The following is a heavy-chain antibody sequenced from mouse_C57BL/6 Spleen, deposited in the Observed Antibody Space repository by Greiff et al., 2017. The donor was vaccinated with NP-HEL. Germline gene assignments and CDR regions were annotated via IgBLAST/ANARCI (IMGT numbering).Heavy chain of an antibody. CDR2: IDPSDSET. CDR1: GYTFTSYW. CDR3: LTTVVATDYFDY. J-gene: IGHJ2*01. D-gene: IGHD1-1*01. V-gene: IGHV1-52*01. Sequence: VQLQESGAELVRPGSSVKLSCKASGYTFTSYWMHWVKQRPIQGLEWIGNIDPSDSETHYNQKFKDKATLTVDKSSSTAYMQLSSLTSEDSAVYYCLTTVVATDYFDYWGQGTTLTVSS.